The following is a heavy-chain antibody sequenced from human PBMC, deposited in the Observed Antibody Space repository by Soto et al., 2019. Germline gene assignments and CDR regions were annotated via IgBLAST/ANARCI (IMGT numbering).Heavy chain of an antibody. CDR1: GGSISSYY. CDR3: ARGSTPPDSSGYYYYYYYYGMDV. D-gene: IGHD3-22*01. J-gene: IGHJ6*02. CDR2: IYYSGST. V-gene: IGHV4-59*12. Sequence: PSETLSLTCTVSGGSISSYYWSWIRQPPGKGLEWIGYIYYSGSTNYNPSLKSRVTISVDTSKNQFSLKLSSVTAADTAVYYCARGSTPPDSSGYYYYYYYYGMDVWGQGTTVTVSS.